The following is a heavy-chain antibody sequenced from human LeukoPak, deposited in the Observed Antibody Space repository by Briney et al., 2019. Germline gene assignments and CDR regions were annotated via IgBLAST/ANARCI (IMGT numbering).Heavy chain of an antibody. V-gene: IGHV3-23*01. Sequence: GGSLRLSCAASGFTFSSYAMSWVRQAPGKGLEWVSAISGSGGSTYYVDSVKGRFTISRDNSKNTMYLQMNSLRVEDTAVYYCAKELTIPSMGWSTADYWGQGTLVTVSS. CDR2: ISGSGGST. D-gene: IGHD3-3*01. CDR3: AKELTIPSMGWSTADY. J-gene: IGHJ4*02. CDR1: GFTFSSYA.